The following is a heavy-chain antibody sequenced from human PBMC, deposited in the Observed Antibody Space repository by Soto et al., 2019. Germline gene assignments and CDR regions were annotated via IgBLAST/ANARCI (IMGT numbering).Heavy chain of an antibody. CDR3: ARGPTHGAFDV. J-gene: IGHJ3*01. CDR2: VTPDGTNK. CDR1: TSTFSSYD. Sequence: QVQLVESGGGVVQPGRSLGLSCEVSTSTFSSYDVHWVRQAPGKGLEWVAHVTPDGTNKYYADSVKGRFTISRDNAKNTVYLQMNSLRVEDTAVYYCARGPTHGAFDVWGQGTMVTVSS. V-gene: IGHV3-30-3*01.